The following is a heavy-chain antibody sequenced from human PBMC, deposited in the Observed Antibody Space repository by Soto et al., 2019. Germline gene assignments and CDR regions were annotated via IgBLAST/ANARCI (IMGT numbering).Heavy chain of an antibody. CDR3: ARGLKMLRVFGLKTYYYYYMDV. Sequence: QVHLVQSGAEVKKPGASVKVSCKASGYTFTSYVITWLRKVAGQGLGWRGWMNPNSGDTAYAQEFQGRVTMSRNTSISIAYMELSSLRPADTAVYYCARGLKMLRVFGLKTYYYYYMDVWGKGTTVTLSS. CDR2: MNPNSGDT. CDR1: GYTFTSYV. D-gene: IGHD3-10*01. V-gene: IGHV1-8*01. J-gene: IGHJ6*03.